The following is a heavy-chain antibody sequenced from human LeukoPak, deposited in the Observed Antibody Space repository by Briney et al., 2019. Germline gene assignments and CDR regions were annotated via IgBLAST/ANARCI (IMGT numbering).Heavy chain of an antibody. J-gene: IGHJ4*02. CDR3: ASNGVDYGVFDY. D-gene: IGHD4-17*01. Sequence: ASVKVSCKASGGTFSTYAVTWVRQAPGQGLEWMGGIIPIFGTANYAQKFQGRVTITTDESTSTAYMELSSLRSEDTAVYYCASNGVDYGVFDYWGQGTLVTVSS. V-gene: IGHV1-69*05. CDR2: IIPIFGTA. CDR1: GGTFSTYA.